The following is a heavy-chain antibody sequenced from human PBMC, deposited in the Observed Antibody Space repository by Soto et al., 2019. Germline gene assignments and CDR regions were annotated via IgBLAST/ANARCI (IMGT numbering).Heavy chain of an antibody. Sequence: GGSLRLSCAGSGFTLTGSAVSWVRQAPGKGLEWVSGISAGGGGTYYADSVKGRFTISRDVAKNTVYLQMNGLRVEDTAVYYCAKDVGQWVETFDYWAHGTLVTVSS. V-gene: IGHV3-23*01. CDR3: AKDVGQWVETFDY. CDR1: GFTLTGSA. D-gene: IGHD6-19*01. J-gene: IGHJ4*01. CDR2: ISAGGGGT.